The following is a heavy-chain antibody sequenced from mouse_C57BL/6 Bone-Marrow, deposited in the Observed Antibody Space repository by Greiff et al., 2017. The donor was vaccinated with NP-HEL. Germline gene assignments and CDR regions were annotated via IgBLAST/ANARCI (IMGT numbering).Heavy chain of an antibody. V-gene: IGHV5-16*01. J-gene: IGHJ1*03. CDR3: ARAGASWDWYFDV. CDR1: GFTFSDYY. Sequence: EVQRVESEGGLVQPGSSMKLSCTASGFTFSDYYMAWVRQVPEQGLEWVANINSDGSSTYYLDSLKSRFIISRDKSKNIPYLQLSSLKSEDTATYYCARAGASWDWYFDVWGTGTTVTVSS. CDR2: INSDGSST. D-gene: IGHD6-1*01.